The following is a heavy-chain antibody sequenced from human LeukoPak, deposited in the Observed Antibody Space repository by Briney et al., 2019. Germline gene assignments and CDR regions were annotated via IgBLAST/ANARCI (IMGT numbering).Heavy chain of an antibody. Sequence: ASVKVSCKASGYTFTSYGISWVRQAPGQGLEWMGWISAYNGNTNYAQKLQGRGTMTTDTSTSTAYMELRSLRSDDTAVYYCARDSDVLRYFDWLLPHNYYYYGMDVWGQGTTVTVSS. CDR1: GYTFTSYG. D-gene: IGHD3-9*01. CDR3: ARDSDVLRYFDWLLPHNYYYYGMDV. J-gene: IGHJ6*02. V-gene: IGHV1-18*01. CDR2: ISAYNGNT.